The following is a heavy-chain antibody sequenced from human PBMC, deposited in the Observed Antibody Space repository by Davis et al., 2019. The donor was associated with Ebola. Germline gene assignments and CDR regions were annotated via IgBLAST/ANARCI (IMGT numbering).Heavy chain of an antibody. D-gene: IGHD6-13*01. V-gene: IGHV1-18*01. Sequence: AASVKVSCKASGYTFTSYGISWVRQAPGQGLERMGWISAYNGNTNYAQKLQGRVTMTTDTSTSTAYMELRSLRSDDTAVYYCARDRGLIAAAGTKDYWGQGTLVTVSS. J-gene: IGHJ4*02. CDR2: ISAYNGNT. CDR3: ARDRGLIAAAGTKDY. CDR1: GYTFTSYG.